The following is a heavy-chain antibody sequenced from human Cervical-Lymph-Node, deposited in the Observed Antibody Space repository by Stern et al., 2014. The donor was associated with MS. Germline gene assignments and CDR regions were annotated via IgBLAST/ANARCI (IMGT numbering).Heavy chain of an antibody. Sequence: QITLKESGPALVKPTQTLTLTCTFSGFSLVSSGMSVSWIRQPPGKALEWLARIDWDDGKFYSTSLRTRLTIAKDTSKNQVVLTMTNVDPVDTATYYCARTNVPHSPGFTFSYYYYAMDVWGQGTTVTVSS. CDR3: ARTNVPHSPGFTFSYYYYAMDV. CDR2: IDWDDGK. CDR1: GFSLVSSGMS. J-gene: IGHJ6*02. V-gene: IGHV2-70*04. D-gene: IGHD2-21*01.